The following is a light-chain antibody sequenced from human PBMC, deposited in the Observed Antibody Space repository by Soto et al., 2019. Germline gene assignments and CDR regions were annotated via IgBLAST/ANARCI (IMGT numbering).Light chain of an antibody. CDR2: AAS. J-gene: IGKJ3*01. CDR3: QQLNSYPLFT. V-gene: IGKV1-9*01. Sequence: DIQLTQSPSFLSASVGDRVTITCRASQGITNYLAWYQQKPGKAPNLLIYAASTLQSGVPSRFSGSGSGTEFTLTISSLQPEDFATYYCQQLNSYPLFTFGPGTKVDIK. CDR1: QGITNY.